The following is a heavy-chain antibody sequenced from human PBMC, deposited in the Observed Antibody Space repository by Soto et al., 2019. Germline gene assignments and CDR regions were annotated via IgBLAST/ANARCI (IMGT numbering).Heavy chain of an antibody. D-gene: IGHD2-15*01. CDR2: IYYSGST. CDR3: ARRYGGTFDY. CDR1: GGSISSYY. V-gene: IGHV4-59*08. Sequence: SETLSLTCTVSGGSISSYYWSWIRQPPGKGLEWIGYIYYSGSTNYNPSLRSRVTISVDTSKNQFSLKLSSVTAADTAVYYCARRYGGTFDYWGQGTLVTVSS. J-gene: IGHJ4*02.